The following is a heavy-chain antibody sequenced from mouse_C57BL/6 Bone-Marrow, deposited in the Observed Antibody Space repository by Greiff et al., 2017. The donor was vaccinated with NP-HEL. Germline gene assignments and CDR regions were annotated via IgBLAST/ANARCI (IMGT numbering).Heavy chain of an antibody. J-gene: IGHJ2*01. CDR1: GYTFTSYG. Sequence: VQLQQSGAELARPGASVKLSCKASGYTFTSYGISWVKQRTGQGLEWIGEIYPRSGNTYYNEKFKGKATLTADKSSRTAYMELRSLTSEDSAVYFCARGGAHSSGYVWGQGTTLTVSS. CDR3: ARGGAHSSGYV. CDR2: IYPRSGNT. V-gene: IGHV1-81*01. D-gene: IGHD3-2*02.